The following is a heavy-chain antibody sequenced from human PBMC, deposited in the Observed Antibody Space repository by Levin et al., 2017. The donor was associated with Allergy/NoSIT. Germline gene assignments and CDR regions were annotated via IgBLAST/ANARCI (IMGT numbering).Heavy chain of an antibody. V-gene: IGHV1-3*01. CDR1: GYIFTRHA. CDR3: ARHGGTSWYSYYYYMDV. J-gene: IGHJ6*03. CDR2: INVGTGNT. D-gene: IGHD6-13*01. Sequence: GASVKVSCKTSGYIFTRHALHWVRQAPGQRLEYMGWINVGTGNTKYSQNFQGRITIIRDTSASTAYMELSSLKSEDTAVYYCARHGGTSWYSYYYYMDVWGKGTTVTVSS.